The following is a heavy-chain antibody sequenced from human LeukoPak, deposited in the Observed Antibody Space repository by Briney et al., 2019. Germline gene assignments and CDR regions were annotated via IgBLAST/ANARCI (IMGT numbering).Heavy chain of an antibody. CDR3: AKNFYGSGSYLEGRFDY. CDR2: IRSKANSYAT. V-gene: IGHV3-73*01. Sequence: GGSLRLSCAASGFTFSGSAMHWVRQASGKGLEWVGRIRSKANSYATAYAASVKGRFTISRDDSKNTAYLQMNSLRAEDTAVYYCAKNFYGSGSYLEGRFDYWGQGTLVTVSS. J-gene: IGHJ4*02. CDR1: GFTFSGSA. D-gene: IGHD3-10*01.